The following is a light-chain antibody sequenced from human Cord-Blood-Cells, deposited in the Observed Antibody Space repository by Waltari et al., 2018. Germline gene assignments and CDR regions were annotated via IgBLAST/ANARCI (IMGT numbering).Light chain of an antibody. CDR3: SSYTSSSTWV. V-gene: IGLV2-14*03. CDR1: SSDVGGYNY. J-gene: IGLJ3*02. CDR2: DFS. Sequence: QSALTQPASVSGSPGQSITISCTGTSSDVGGYNYVSWYQQHPGKAPKLMLYDFSNRPSGVANRCSGSKSGNTASLTISGLQAEDEADYYCSSYTSSSTWVFGGGTKLTVL.